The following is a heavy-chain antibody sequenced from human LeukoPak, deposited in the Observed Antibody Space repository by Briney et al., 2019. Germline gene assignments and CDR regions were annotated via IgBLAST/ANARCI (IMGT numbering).Heavy chain of an antibody. CDR2: INPNSGAP. V-gene: IGHV1-2*02. CDR3: PRDQISTSTASLGHY. Sequence: GAAVQVSCKASGYTFTEYYMLWVRQAPGQGREWMGWINPNSGAPTYAQQLPGTVTKTRNTSISTAYMELSRLPSHDTPVYSCPRDQISTSTASLGHYWGQGTLVT. D-gene: IGHD2-21*02. J-gene: IGHJ4*02. CDR1: GYTFTEYY.